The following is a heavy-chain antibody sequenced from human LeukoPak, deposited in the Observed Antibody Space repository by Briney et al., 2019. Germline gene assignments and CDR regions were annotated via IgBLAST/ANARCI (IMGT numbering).Heavy chain of an antibody. D-gene: IGHD4-17*01. CDR1: GGSLNNFS. CDR2: VYYTGST. Sequence: SETLSLTCTVSGGSLNNFSWTWIRQPPGKGLECIGYVYYTGSTYYNPSLKNRVTISVDTSRNQFSLRLNYVTAADTAVYYCARDSSTVTTRHFDYWGQGTLVTVSS. V-gene: IGHV4-59*01. CDR3: ARDSSTVTTRHFDY. J-gene: IGHJ4*02.